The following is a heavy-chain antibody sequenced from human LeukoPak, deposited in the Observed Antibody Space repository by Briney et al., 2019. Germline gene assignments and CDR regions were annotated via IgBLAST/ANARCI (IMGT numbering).Heavy chain of an antibody. V-gene: IGHV3-74*01. CDR1: TFTFSSYW. CDR2: INSDGTST. D-gene: IGHD6-19*01. CDR3: ARVIYSGWEGELSD. Sequence: GGSLRLSCAVSTFTFSSYWMHWVRQVPGKGLVWVSRINSDGTSTSYADSVKGRFTISRDNAKNTLYLQMNSLRAEDTAVYYCARVIYSGWEGELSDWGQGTLVTVSS. J-gene: IGHJ4*02.